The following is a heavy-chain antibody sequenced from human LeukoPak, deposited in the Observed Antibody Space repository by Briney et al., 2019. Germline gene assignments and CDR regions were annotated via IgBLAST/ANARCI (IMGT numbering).Heavy chain of an antibody. Sequence: SETLSLTCTVSGGSTSSRTYYCDWIRQSPGQGLEWIGSASYGGNTYFNPSLKSRITISVDKSKNQFSLKLSSVTAADTAVYYCARRGSYSPAGLDVWGQGTPVTVSS. CDR1: GGSTSSRTYY. CDR3: ARRGSYSPAGLDV. CDR2: ASYGGNT. V-gene: IGHV4-39*01. J-gene: IGHJ6*02. D-gene: IGHD1-26*01.